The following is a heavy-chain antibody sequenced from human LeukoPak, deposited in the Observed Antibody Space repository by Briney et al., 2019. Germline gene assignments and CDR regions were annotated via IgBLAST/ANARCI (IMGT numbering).Heavy chain of an antibody. V-gene: IGHV1-24*01. CDR2: FDPEDGEK. CDR1: GYTLIALS. D-gene: IGHD2-2*01. J-gene: IGHJ4*02. CDR3: ASGFAYQYFDS. Sequence: ASVTVSCKVSGYTLIALSIHWVRQAPGRGLEWMGGFDPEDGEKIYAQKFQGRFTMTEDTSTDTAYMELSSLRSDDTAVYYCASGFAYQYFDSWGQGALVTVSS.